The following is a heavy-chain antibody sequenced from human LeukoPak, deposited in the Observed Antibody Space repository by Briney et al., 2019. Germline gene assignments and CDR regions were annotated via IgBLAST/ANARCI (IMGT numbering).Heavy chain of an antibody. J-gene: IGHJ4*02. Sequence: GGSLRLSCAASGFTFSSYGMHWVRQAPGKGLEWVAIIRYDGSNKYYADSVKGRFTISRDNSKNTLYLQMNSLRAEDTAVYYCAKEQEYQLLYGTDGYFDYWGQGTLVTVSS. D-gene: IGHD2-2*02. CDR3: AKEQEYQLLYGTDGYFDY. CDR1: GFTFSSYG. CDR2: IRYDGSNK. V-gene: IGHV3-30*02.